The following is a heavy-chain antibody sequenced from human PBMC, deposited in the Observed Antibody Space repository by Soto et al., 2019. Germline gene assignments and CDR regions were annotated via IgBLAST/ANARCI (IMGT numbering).Heavy chain of an antibody. CDR3: ARKYYYDSSGYYYAEYFQY. Sequence: QVQLVESGGGVVQPGRSLRLSCAASGFTFSNYAMHWVRQAPGKGLEWVAVISYDGSNKYYADSVKGRFTIYRDNSKNTLYLKMNSLRAEDTAVYYCARKYYYDSSGYYYAEYFQYWGQGTLVTVSS. CDR2: ISYDGSNK. J-gene: IGHJ1*01. D-gene: IGHD3-22*01. CDR1: GFTFSNYA. V-gene: IGHV3-30-3*01.